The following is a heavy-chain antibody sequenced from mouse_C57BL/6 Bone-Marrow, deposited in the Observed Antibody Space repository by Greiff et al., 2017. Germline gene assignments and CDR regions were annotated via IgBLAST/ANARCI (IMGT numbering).Heavy chain of an antibody. Sequence: VQLQQSGAELARPGASVKLSCKASGYTFTSYGISWVKQRTGQGLEWIGGIYPRSGNTYYNEKFKGKATLTADKSSSTAYMELRSLTSEDSAVYFCARGGITTGFDYWGQGTTLTVSS. D-gene: IGHD1-1*01. CDR1: GYTFTSYG. CDR3: ARGGITTGFDY. CDR2: IYPRSGNT. V-gene: IGHV1-81*01. J-gene: IGHJ2*01.